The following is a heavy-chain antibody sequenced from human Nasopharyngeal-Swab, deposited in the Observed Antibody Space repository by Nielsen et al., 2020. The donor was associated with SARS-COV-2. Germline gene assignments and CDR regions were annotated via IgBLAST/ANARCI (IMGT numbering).Heavy chain of an antibody. Sequence: GGSLRLSCAASGFTFSSYAMTWVRQAPGKGLEWVSGISGSGDSTYCADSVKGRFTISRDNSKNTLYLQMNSLRVEDTAVDYCAKSGSGSNYSSSDYWGQGTLLIVSS. CDR1: GFTFSSYA. V-gene: IGHV3-23*01. D-gene: IGHD1-26*01. CDR2: ISGSGDST. CDR3: AKSGSGSNYSSSDY. J-gene: IGHJ4*02.